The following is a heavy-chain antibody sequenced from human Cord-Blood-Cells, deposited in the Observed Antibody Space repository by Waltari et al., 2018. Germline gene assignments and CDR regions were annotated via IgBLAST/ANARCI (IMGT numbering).Heavy chain of an antibody. CDR2: INHTSGGT. J-gene: IGHJ4*02. CDR1: GYTFTGYH. V-gene: IGHV1-2*06. Sequence: QVQLVQSGAEVKKPGASVKVSCKASGYTFTGYHMHYVRHAPGQGLEWMRPINHTSGGTNYAQKFQGRVTMTRDTSISTAYMELSRLRSDDTAVYYCAEEGSGSYFDYWGQGTLVTVSS. D-gene: IGHD1-26*01. CDR3: AEEGSGSYFDY.